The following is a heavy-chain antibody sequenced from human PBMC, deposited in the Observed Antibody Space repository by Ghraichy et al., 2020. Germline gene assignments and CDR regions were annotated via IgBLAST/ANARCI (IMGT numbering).Heavy chain of an antibody. J-gene: IGHJ4*02. CDR3: ATPVVTPNGGDY. Sequence: ASVKGSCKASGYTFTNFAMHWVRQAPGQGLEWMGWINTGNGYTKYSQKFEGRVTMTRDTSASTAYMELSSLTSEDTAVYYCATPVVTPNGGDYWGQGTLVTVSS. CDR2: INTGNGYT. V-gene: IGHV1-3*04. D-gene: IGHD4-23*01. CDR1: GYTFTNFA.